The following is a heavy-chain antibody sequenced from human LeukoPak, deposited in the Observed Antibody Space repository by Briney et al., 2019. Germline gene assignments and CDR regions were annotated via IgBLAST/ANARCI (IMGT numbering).Heavy chain of an antibody. CDR1: GYTFTSYD. D-gene: IGHD1-26*01. CDR2: MNPNSGNT. J-gene: IGHJ4*02. Sequence: GASVKVSCKASGYTFTSYDINWVRRATGQGLEWMGWMNPNSGNTGYAQKFQGRVTMTRNTSISTAYMELSSLRSEDTAVYYCARGQSDAYSGEYYFDYWGQGTLVTVSS. V-gene: IGHV1-8*01. CDR3: ARGQSDAYSGEYYFDY.